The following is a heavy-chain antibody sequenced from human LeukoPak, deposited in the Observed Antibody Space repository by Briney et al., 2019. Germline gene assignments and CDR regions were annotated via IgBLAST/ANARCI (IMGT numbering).Heavy chain of an antibody. CDR3: ARGYIVATITIGYYYGMDV. Sequence: SVKVSCKASGGTFSSYAISWVRQAHGQGLEWMGGIIPIFGTANYAQKFQGRVTITADKYTSTAYMELSSLRSEDTAVYYCARGYIVATITIGYYYGMDVWGKGTTVTVSS. D-gene: IGHD5-12*01. J-gene: IGHJ6*04. CDR2: IIPIFGTA. V-gene: IGHV1-69*06. CDR1: GGTFSSYA.